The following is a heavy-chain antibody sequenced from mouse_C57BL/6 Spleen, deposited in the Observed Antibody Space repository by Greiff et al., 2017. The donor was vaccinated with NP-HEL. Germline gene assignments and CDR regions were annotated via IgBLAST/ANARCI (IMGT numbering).Heavy chain of an antibody. CDR1: GFTFSSYA. CDR2: ISDGGSYT. D-gene: IGHD2-1*01. Sequence: EVQLVESGGGLVKPGGSLKLSCAASGFTFSSYAMSWVRQTPEKRLEWVATISDGGSYTYYPDNVKGRFTISRDNAKNNLYLQMSHLKSEDTAMYYCAIYGNFYAMDYWGQGTSVTVSS. V-gene: IGHV5-4*01. J-gene: IGHJ4*01. CDR3: AIYGNFYAMDY.